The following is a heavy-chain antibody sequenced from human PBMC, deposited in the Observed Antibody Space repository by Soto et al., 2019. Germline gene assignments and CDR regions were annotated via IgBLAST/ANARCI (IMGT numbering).Heavy chain of an antibody. V-gene: IGHV1-18*01. CDR1: GYTFTNYG. J-gene: IGHJ6*02. D-gene: IGHD3-10*01. CDR2: ISAYNDNT. CDR3: AREGYYYGSGSYSPPRYYGMDV. Sequence: QIQLVQSGAEVKKAGASVKVSCKASGYTFTNYGISWVRQALGQGLEWMGWISAYNDNTNYAQKFQGRVTLTTDTXTXXAYMELRSRPSDDTAVYYCAREGYYYGSGSYSPPRYYGMDVWGQGTTVTVFS.